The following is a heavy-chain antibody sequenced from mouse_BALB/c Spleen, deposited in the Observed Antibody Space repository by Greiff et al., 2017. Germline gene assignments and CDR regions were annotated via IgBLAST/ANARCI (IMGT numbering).Heavy chain of an antibody. J-gene: IGHJ2*01. CDR1: GYTFTSYW. V-gene: IGHV1-87*01. CDR2: IYPGDGDT. D-gene: IGHD2-3*01. CDR3: ASGGYYYFAY. Sequence: VQLQQSGAEPARPGASVKLSCKASGYTFTSYWMQWVKQRPGQGLEWIGAIYPGDGDTRYTQKFKGKATLTADKSSSTAYMQLSSLASESSAVYYCASGGYYYFAYWGQGTTLTVSA.